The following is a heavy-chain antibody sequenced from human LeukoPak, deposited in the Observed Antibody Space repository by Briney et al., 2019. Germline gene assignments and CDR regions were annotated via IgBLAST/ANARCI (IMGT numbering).Heavy chain of an antibody. CDR3: AMDDSSGYYSSYFDY. CDR1: GFTFSSYG. Sequence: GSLRLSCAASGFTFSSYGMSWVCQAPGKGLEWVSAISGGVGSTYYADSVKGRFTISRDNSKNTLYLQMNSLRAEDTAVYYCAMDDSSGYYSSYFDYWGQGTLVTVSS. CDR2: ISGGVGST. D-gene: IGHD3-22*01. V-gene: IGHV3-23*01. J-gene: IGHJ4*02.